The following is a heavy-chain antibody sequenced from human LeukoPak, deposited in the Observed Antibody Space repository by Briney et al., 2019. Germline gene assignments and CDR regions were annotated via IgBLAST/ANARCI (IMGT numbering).Heavy chain of an antibody. D-gene: IGHD3-9*01. CDR2: ISPNSGGT. CDR3: ARGPYYDISYYYYYYMDV. J-gene: IGHJ6*03. CDR1: GYTFIDYY. V-gene: IGHV1-2*02. Sequence: ASVKVSCKASGYTFIDYYIHWVRQAPGQGLEWMGWISPNSGGTIYAQTFQGRVTMTRDTSISTAYMELSRLRSDGTALYYCARGPYYDISYYYYYYMDVWGKGTTVTVSS.